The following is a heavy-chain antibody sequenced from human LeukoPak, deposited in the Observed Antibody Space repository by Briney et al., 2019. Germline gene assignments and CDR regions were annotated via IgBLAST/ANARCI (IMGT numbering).Heavy chain of an antibody. CDR1: GGSFSGYY. CDR3: AQGAAATLDV. D-gene: IGHD6-13*01. J-gene: IGHJ6*04. V-gene: IGHV4-34*01. Sequence: SETLSLTCAVYGGSFSGYYWSWIRQPPGKGLEWIGEINHSGSTNYNPSLKSRVTMSVDTSKNQFSLKLSSVTAADTAVYYCAQGAAATLDVWGKGTTVTISS. CDR2: INHSGST.